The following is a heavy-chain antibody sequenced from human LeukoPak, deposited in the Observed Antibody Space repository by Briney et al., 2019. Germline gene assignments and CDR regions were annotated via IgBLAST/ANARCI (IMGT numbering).Heavy chain of an antibody. Sequence: GASVKVSCKASGYTFTGYYMHWVRQAPGQGLEWMGWINPNSGGTNYAQKFQGRVTMTRDTSISTAYMELSRLRSDDTAVYYCARETGYYDSSGYYEAWGQGTLVTVSS. V-gene: IGHV1-2*02. CDR2: INPNSGGT. D-gene: IGHD3-22*01. CDR1: GYTFTGYY. CDR3: ARETGYYDSSGYYEA. J-gene: IGHJ5*02.